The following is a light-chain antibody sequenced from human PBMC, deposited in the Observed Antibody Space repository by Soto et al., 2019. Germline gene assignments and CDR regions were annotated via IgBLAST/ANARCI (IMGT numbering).Light chain of an antibody. CDR3: QQDNHWPLIT. V-gene: IGKV3-15*01. CDR2: GSS. J-gene: IGKJ5*01. Sequence: EIVMTQSPATLSVSPGERATLSCRASQSVSNYLAWYQQKPGQAPRLLIYGSSTRATGIPARFSSSGSGTEFTLTISSLQSEDFAVYYCQQDNHWPLITFGQGTRLEIK. CDR1: QSVSNY.